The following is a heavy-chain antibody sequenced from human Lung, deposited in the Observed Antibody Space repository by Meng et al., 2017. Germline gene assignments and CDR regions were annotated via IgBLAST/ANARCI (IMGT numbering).Heavy chain of an antibody. CDR1: GFTFSSYA. J-gene: IGHJ4*02. D-gene: IGHD6-13*01. CDR3: AKVRRGQQLVGRGPFDY. V-gene: IGHV3-23*01. CDR2: ISGSGGST. Sequence: GGSLRLSCAASGFTFSSYAMSWVRQAPGKGLEWVSAISGSGGSTYYADSVKGRFTISRDNSKNTLYLQMNSLRAEDTAVYYCAKVRRGQQLVGRGPFDYWGQGTLVTVSS.